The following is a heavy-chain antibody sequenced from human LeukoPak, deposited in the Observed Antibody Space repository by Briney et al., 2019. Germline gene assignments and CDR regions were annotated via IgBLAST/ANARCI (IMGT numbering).Heavy chain of an antibody. V-gene: IGHV3-74*01. CDR1: GFTFSSYW. J-gene: IGHJ4*02. D-gene: IGHD2-21*02. CDR2: IASDGSST. Sequence: GGSLRLSCAASGFTFSSYWMNWVRQAPGKGLVWVSRIASDGSSTTYADSVKGRFSISRDNAKNTLYLQMNSLRAEDTAVYYCARDLLDGGTGDYFFDYWGQGTLVSVSS. CDR3: ARDLLDGGTGDYFFDY.